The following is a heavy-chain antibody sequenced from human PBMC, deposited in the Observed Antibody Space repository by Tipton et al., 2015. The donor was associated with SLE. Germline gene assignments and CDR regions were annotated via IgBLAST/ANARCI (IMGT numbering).Heavy chain of an antibody. CDR1: IYSLYNGFY. D-gene: IGHD3-3*01. J-gene: IGHJ4*02. CDR3: ARDPYDSWSDYQATFDY. CDR2: IYRSGTA. V-gene: IGHV4-38-2*02. Sequence: TLSLTCSVSIYSLYNGFYWGWIRQSPGKGLEWIGSIYRSGTAYYNPSLKSRVTMSVDTSKNQFSLKLTSVTAADTAVYYCARDPYDSWSDYQATFDYWGQGTLVTVSP.